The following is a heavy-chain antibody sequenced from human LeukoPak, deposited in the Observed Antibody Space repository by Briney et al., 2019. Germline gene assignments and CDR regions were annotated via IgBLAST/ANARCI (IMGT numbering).Heavy chain of an antibody. J-gene: IGHJ5*02. CDR1: GGSFSGYY. Sequence: PSQTLSLTCAVYGGSFSGYYWSWLRQPPGKGLEWLGEINHSGSTNYKPSLKSRVTISVDTSKNQFSLKLSSVTAADTAVYYCARGMKYSSGWLGRGSWFDRWGQGTLVTVSS. V-gene: IGHV4-34*01. CDR3: ARGMKYSSGWLGRGSWFDR. CDR2: INHSGST. D-gene: IGHD6-19*01.